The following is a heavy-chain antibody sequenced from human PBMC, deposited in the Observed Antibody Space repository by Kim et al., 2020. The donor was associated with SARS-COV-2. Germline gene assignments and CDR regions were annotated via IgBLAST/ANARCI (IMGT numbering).Heavy chain of an antibody. J-gene: IGHJ3*02. CDR3: ASCSGGSCYEVHDAFDI. D-gene: IGHD2-15*01. V-gene: IGHV3-21*01. Sequence: VKGRFTISRDNAKNSLYLQMSSLRAEDTAVYYCASCSGGSCYEVHDAFDIWGQGTMVTVSS.